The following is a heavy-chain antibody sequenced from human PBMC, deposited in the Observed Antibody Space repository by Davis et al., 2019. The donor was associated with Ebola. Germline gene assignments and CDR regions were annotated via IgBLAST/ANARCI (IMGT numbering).Heavy chain of an antibody. D-gene: IGHD2-15*01. CDR3: ARDAPDCSGGSCYSWGLHYYYYGMDV. V-gene: IGHV1-18*01. CDR1: GYTFTSYG. CDR2: ISAYNGNT. Sequence: ASVKVSCKASGYTFTSYGISWVRQAPGQGLEWMGWISAYNGNTNYAQKLQGRVTMTTDTSTSTAYMEPRSLRSDDTAVYYCARDAPDCSGGSCYSWGLHYYYYGMDVWGQGTTVTVSS. J-gene: IGHJ6*02.